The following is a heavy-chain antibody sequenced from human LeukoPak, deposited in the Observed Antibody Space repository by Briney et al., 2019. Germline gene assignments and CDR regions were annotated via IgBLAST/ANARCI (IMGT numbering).Heavy chain of an antibody. V-gene: IGHV1-2*02. CDR2: INPNSGGT. CDR3: AREGGYSYGFGYYMDV. D-gene: IGHD5-18*01. J-gene: IGHJ6*03. CDR1: GYTFTGYY. Sequence: ASVKVSCKASGYTFTGYYMHWGRQAPGQGLVCMGWINPNSGGTNYAQKFQGRVTMTRDTSISTAYMELSRLRSDDTAVYYRAREGGYSYGFGYYMDVWGKGTTVTVSS.